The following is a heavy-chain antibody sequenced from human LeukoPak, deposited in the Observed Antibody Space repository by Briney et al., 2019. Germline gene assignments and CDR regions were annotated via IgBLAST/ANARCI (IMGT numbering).Heavy chain of an antibody. Sequence: SETLSLTCTVSGGSISSYYWSWIRQPPGKGLEWIGCIYYSGSTNYNPSLKSRVTILVDTSKNQFSLKLSSVTAAHTAVYYCARSHSVWTSFDYWGQGTLVTVSS. D-gene: IGHD3/OR15-3a*01. CDR1: GGSISSYY. V-gene: IGHV4-59*01. CDR3: ARSHSVWTSFDY. J-gene: IGHJ4*02. CDR2: IYYSGST.